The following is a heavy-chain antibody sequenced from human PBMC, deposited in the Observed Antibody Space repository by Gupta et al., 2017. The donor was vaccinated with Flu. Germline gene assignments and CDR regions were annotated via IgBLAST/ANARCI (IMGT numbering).Heavy chain of an antibody. CDR1: GGSFSGYY. J-gene: IGHJ5*02. CDR2: INHSGST. Sequence: QVQLQQWGAGLLKPSETLSLTCAVYGGSFSGYYWSWIRQPPGKGLEWIGEINHSGSTNYNPSLKSRVTISVDTSKNQFSLKLSSVTAADTAVYYCARKRPRYCSGGSCFWFDPWGQGTLVTVSS. D-gene: IGHD2-15*01. CDR3: ARKRPRYCSGGSCFWFDP. V-gene: IGHV4-34*01.